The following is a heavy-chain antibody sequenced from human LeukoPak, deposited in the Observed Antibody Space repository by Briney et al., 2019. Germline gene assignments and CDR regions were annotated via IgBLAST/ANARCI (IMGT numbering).Heavy chain of an antibody. V-gene: IGHV3-21*01. Sequence: GGSLRLSCAASGFTFSSYSINWVRQAPGKGLEWVSCVSSTSSFIYYADSVKGRFTISRNNAKNSLYLQMSSLRAEDTAVYYCASSYGMDVWGQGSTVTVSS. CDR1: GFTFSSYS. CDR2: VSSTSSFI. J-gene: IGHJ6*02. CDR3: ASSYGMDV.